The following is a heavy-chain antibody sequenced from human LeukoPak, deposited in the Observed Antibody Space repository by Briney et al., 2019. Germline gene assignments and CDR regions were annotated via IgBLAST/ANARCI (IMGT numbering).Heavy chain of an antibody. CDR1: GFTFSSFE. J-gene: IGHJ4*02. D-gene: IGHD5-24*01. CDR2: IRYDGSNK. Sequence: GGSLRLSCAASGFTFSSFEMKWVRQAPGKGLEWVAFIRYDGSNKYYADSVKGRFTISRDNSKNTLYLQMNSLRAEDTAVYYCAKTVATIDYFDYWGQGTLATVSS. CDR3: AKTVATIDYFDY. V-gene: IGHV3-30*02.